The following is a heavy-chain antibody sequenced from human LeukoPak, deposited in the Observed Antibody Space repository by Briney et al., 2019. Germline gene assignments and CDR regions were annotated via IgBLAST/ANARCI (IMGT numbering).Heavy chain of an antibody. V-gene: IGHV3-23*01. CDR2: ISGSGGST. J-gene: IGHJ4*02. CDR1: GFTFSSYA. Sequence: SGGSLRLSCAASGFTFSSYAMSWVRQAPGKGLEWVSAISGSGGSTYYADSVKGRFTISRDNSKNTLYLQMNSLRAEDTAVYYCAKVGVVVPAALYYFDYWGQGTLVTVSS. CDR3: AKVGVVVPAALYYFDY. D-gene: IGHD2-2*01.